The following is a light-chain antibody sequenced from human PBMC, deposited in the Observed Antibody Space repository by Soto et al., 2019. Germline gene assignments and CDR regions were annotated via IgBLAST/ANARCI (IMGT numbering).Light chain of an antibody. CDR2: DAS. Sequence: DIQMTQSPSSLSASVGDRVTITCQASQDISNYLNWYQRKPGKAPKLLIYDASNLETGVPSRFSGSGSGTDFTFTFSSLQPEDIATYYCQQYDNLPSCGPGTKVDIK. V-gene: IGKV1-33*01. J-gene: IGKJ3*01. CDR3: QQYDNLPS. CDR1: QDISNY.